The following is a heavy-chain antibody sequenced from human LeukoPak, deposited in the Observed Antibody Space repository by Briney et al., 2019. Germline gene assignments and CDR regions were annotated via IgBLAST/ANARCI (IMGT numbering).Heavy chain of an antibody. Sequence: GESLRLSCAASGFTFSSYAMSWVRQAPGKGLEWVSAISGSGGSTYYADSVKGRFTISRDNPKNTLYLQMNSLRAEDTAVYYCANMVRGVTTPFDYWGQGTLVTVSS. CDR1: GFTFSSYA. CDR3: ANMVRGVTTPFDY. J-gene: IGHJ4*02. D-gene: IGHD3-10*01. CDR2: ISGSGGST. V-gene: IGHV3-23*01.